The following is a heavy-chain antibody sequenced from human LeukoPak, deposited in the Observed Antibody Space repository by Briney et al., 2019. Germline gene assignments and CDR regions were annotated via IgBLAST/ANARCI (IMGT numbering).Heavy chain of an antibody. J-gene: IGHJ3*02. CDR1: GFTFSSYW. D-gene: IGHD3-10*01. CDR3: ARIKTYYYGSGSYPDAFDI. V-gene: IGHV3-7*01. CDR2: IKQDGSEK. Sequence: PGGSLRLSCAASGFTFSSYWMSWVRQAPGKGLEWVANIKQDGSEKYYADSVKGRFTISRDNAKNSLYLQMNSLRAEDTAVYYCARIKTYYYGSGSYPDAFDIWGQGTMVTVSS.